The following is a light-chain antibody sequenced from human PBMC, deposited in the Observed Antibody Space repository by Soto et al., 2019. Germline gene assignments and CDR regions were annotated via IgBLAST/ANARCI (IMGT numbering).Light chain of an antibody. CDR3: QQLNSYYPLT. CDR2: TAS. V-gene: IGKV1-9*01. J-gene: IGKJ4*01. CDR1: QGISSY. Sequence: DIQLTQSPSFLSVSVGDRVTITCRASQGISSYLAWYQQKPGKAPKLLIYTASTLQSGVPSRFSGSGSGTEFTLTISSLQPEDFATYYCQQLNSYYPLTFGGGTKVDIK.